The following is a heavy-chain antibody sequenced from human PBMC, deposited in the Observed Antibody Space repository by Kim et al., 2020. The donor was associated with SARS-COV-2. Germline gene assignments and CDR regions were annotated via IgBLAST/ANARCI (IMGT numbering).Heavy chain of an antibody. V-gene: IGHV4-59*13. CDR3: AKGLVGASSETYF. J-gene: IGHJ4*01. Sequence: SETLSLTCTVSGGSIGSYYWSWIRQPPRNGLELIGYIYYTGSTYYNPSLKGRVTMPVETSNNQFSLNLNSVTLAKTAVFYFAKGLVGASSETYF. CDR2: IYYTGST. D-gene: IGHD1-26*01. CDR1: GGSIGSYY.